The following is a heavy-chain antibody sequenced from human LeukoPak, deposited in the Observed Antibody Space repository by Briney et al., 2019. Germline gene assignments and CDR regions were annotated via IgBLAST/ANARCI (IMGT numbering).Heavy chain of an antibody. CDR3: ARDGATVTPLDY. D-gene: IGHD4-17*01. J-gene: IGHJ4*02. Sequence: GSLRLSCAASGFTFSSYWMHWVRQAPGKGLVWVSRINSDGSSTSYGDSVKGRFTISRDNAKNTLYLQMNSLRAEDTAVYYCARDGATVTPLDYWGQGTLVTVSS. CDR1: GFTFSSYW. CDR2: INSDGSST. V-gene: IGHV3-74*01.